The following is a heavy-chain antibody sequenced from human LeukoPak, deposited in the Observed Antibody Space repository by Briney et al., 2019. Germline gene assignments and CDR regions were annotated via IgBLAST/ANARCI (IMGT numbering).Heavy chain of an antibody. V-gene: IGHV3-23*01. CDR1: GFTFSSYA. D-gene: IGHD2-15*01. CDR2: ISGTGTPT. CDR3: AKHRVVGQWYFDL. Sequence: GGSLRLSCAASGFTFSSYAMSWVRQAPGKGLEWVSAISGTGTPTYYADSVKGRFTISRDNSKNTLYLQMNSLRAEDTAVYSCAKHRVVGQWYFDLWGRGTLVTVSS. J-gene: IGHJ2*01.